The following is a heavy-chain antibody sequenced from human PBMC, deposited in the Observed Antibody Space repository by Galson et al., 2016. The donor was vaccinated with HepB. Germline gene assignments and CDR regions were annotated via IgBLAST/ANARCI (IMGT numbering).Heavy chain of an antibody. Sequence: SLRLSCAASGFDFSNFGMHWVRQTPVKGLEWLAVIWYDGSNRHYADSVRGRFTVSRDNAKNILYLQMDSLRAEDTAVYYCGRLGPLARELISPLDFWGQGTRVTVSS. V-gene: IGHV3-33*01. CDR1: GFDFSNFG. CDR3: GRLGPLARELISPLDF. J-gene: IGHJ4*02. D-gene: IGHD1-7*01. CDR2: IWYDGSNR.